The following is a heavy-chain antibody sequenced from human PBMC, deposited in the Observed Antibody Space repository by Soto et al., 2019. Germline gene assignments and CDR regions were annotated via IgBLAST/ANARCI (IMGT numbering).Heavy chain of an antibody. D-gene: IGHD3-3*01. V-gene: IGHV3-23*01. CDR2: ISGSGGST. CDR1: GFTFSSYA. CDR3: AKDSTSRNYDPNGFDY. Sequence: EVQLLESGGGLVQPGGSLRLSCAASGFTFSSYAMSWVRQAPGKGLEWVSAISGSGGSTYYADSVKGRFTISRDNSKNTLYLQMNSLRAEDTAVYYCAKDSTSRNYDPNGFDYWGQGTLVTVSS. J-gene: IGHJ4*02.